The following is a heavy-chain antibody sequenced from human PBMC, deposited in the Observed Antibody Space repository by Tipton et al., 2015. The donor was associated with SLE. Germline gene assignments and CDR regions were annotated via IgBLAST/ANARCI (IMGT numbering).Heavy chain of an antibody. J-gene: IGHJ4*02. Sequence: LSLTCTVSGVSISSSYWSWFRQAPGKGLEWVSYISSSGSTIFYADSVNGRVTISRDNAKNSLYLQMNSLRAEDTAVYYCARESHTSDFDYWGQGTLVTVSS. CDR1: GVSISSSY. D-gene: IGHD3-16*01. CDR3: ARESHTSDFDY. CDR2: ISSSGSTI. V-gene: IGHV3-11*04.